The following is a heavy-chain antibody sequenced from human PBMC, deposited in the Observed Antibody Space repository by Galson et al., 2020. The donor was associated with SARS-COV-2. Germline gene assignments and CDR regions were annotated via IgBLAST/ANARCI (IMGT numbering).Heavy chain of an antibody. J-gene: IGHJ4*02. V-gene: IGHV1-2*02. D-gene: IGHD2-2*01. CDR2: INPHSGGT. CDR3: ARDAEDIVVVPAATIDY. Sequence: DSVKVSCKASGYTFTGYYLHWVRQAPGQGLEWMGWINPHSGGTNYAQKFQGRVTMTRDTSISTAYMELSRLRSDDTAVYYCARDAEDIVVVPAATIDYWGQGTLVTVSS. CDR1: GYTFTGYY.